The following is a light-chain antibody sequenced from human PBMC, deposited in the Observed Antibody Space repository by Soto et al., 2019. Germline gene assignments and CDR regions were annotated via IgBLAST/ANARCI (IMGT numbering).Light chain of an antibody. V-gene: IGLV2-14*01. J-gene: IGLJ1*01. Sequence: QSALTQPASVSGSPGQSITISCTGTSSDVGGYNFVSWYQQHPGKAPKLMIYEVSNRPSGVSNRFSGSKSGNTASLTISGLPAEDEADYYCSSFTSGSTLFGTGTKLTVL. CDR2: EVS. CDR3: SSFTSGSTL. CDR1: SSDVGGYNF.